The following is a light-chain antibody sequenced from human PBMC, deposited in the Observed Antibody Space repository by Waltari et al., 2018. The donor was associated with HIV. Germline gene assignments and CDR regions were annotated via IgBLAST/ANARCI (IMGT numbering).Light chain of an antibody. CDR1: NLRTYY. J-gene: IGLJ1*01. CDR2: GKN. Sequence: SSEVTQDPAVSVALGQTVKITCQGDNLRTYYASWYQQKPGQAPVLVSYGKNKRPAEIPDRFSSSASRNTASFTITGAQAEDEADYYCKTRDRSGNLYVFGTGTTVTVL. CDR3: KTRDRSGNLYV. V-gene: IGLV3-19*01.